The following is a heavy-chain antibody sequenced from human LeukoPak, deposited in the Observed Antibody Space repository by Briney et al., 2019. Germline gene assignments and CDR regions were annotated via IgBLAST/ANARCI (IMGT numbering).Heavy chain of an antibody. J-gene: IGHJ4*02. D-gene: IGHD4-17*01. Sequence: PGGSLRLSCAASGFTFSSYSMNWVRQAPGKGLEWVSSISSSSSYIYYADSVKGRFTISRDNAKNSLYLQMNSLRAEDTAVYYCARDEDAGTTVTTGELDYWGQGTLVTVSS. V-gene: IGHV3-21*01. CDR3: ARDEDAGTTVTTGELDY. CDR1: GFTFSSYS. CDR2: ISSSSSYI.